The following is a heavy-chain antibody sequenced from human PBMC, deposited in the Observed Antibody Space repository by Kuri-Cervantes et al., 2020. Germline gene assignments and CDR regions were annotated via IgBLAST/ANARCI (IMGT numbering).Heavy chain of an antibody. V-gene: IGHV1-8*01. CDR1: GYTFTSYD. J-gene: IGHJ5*02. CDR3: ATSSMIGENWFDP. D-gene: IGHD3-22*01. Sequence: ASVKVSCKASGYTFTSYDINWVRQATGQGLEWMGWMNPNSGNTGYAQKFQGRVTMTRNTSISTAYMELSSLRSEDTAVYYCATSSMIGENWFDPWGQGTLVTDSS. CDR2: MNPNSGNT.